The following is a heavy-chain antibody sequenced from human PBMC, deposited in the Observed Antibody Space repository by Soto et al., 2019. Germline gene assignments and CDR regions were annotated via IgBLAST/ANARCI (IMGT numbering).Heavy chain of an antibody. D-gene: IGHD3-22*01. J-gene: IGHJ3*01. CDR3: GREPYISGHYSGGCDV. Sequence: QVQLVESGGGVVQPGRSLRLSCAASGFTFSSYAMHWVRQAPGKGLEWVAVVSHDGKTEYHAASVQGRFTISRDTSANILSLQMNSLRDEDTAVYYCGREPYISGHYSGGCDVWGQGTMVTVSS. CDR2: VSHDGKTE. CDR1: GFTFSSYA. V-gene: IGHV3-30*14.